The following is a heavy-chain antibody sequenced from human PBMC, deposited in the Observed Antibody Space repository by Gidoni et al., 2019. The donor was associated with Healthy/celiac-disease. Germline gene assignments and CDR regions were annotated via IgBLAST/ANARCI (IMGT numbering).Heavy chain of an antibody. J-gene: IGHJ4*02. D-gene: IGHD7-27*01. V-gene: IGHV3-23*01. Sequence: EVQLLESGGGLVQPGGSLRLSCAASGFTFASYSMTWVRKAPGKGLGWVSAISGSGGSTYYADSVKGRFTISRDNSKNTLYLQMNSLRAEDTAVYYCAKGGIELTGVSSEGHFDYWGQGTLVTVSS. CDR2: ISGSGGST. CDR3: AKGGIELTGVSSEGHFDY. CDR1: GFTFASYS.